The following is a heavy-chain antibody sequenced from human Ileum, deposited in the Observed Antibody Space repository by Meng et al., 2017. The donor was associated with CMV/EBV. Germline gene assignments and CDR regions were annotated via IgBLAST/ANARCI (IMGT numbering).Heavy chain of an antibody. Sequence: GESLKISCAGSGSIFRSYAMTWVRQAPGEGLEWVSTINDGGGYTYYADSMKGRFTISRDNSKNTLYFQMNSLRAEDTAVYFCARDSVGAGLDYWGQGTLVTVSS. V-gene: IGHV3-23*01. CDR1: GSIFRSYA. J-gene: IGHJ4*02. CDR2: INDGGGYT. CDR3: ARDSVGAGLDY. D-gene: IGHD1-26*01.